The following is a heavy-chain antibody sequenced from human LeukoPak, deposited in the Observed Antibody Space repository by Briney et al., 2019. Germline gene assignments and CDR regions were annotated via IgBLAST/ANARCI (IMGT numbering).Heavy chain of an antibody. V-gene: IGHV3-74*01. CDR2: LNSDGSST. CDR1: GYSFTSYW. J-gene: IGHJ5*02. CDR3: ARVALSQGLDA. Sequence: GESLKISCKGSGYSFTSYWIGWVRQMPGKGLVLVSRLNSDGSSTVYADSVKGRFTISRDNAENKLYLQMNSLRVEDTAVYYCARVALSQGLDAWGQGTLVTVSS. D-gene: IGHD3-10*01.